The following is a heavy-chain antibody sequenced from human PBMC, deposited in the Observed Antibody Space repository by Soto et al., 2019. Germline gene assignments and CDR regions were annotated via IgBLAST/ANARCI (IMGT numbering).Heavy chain of an antibody. Sequence: GGSLRLSCAASGFTFSSYAMSWVRQAPGKGLEWVSAISGSGGSTYYADSVKGRFTISRDHSQNTLYLQLKSLRAEDSAVYYCAKYWRKIVVVQAASKWFDPWGHGTLVTVSS. CDR3: AKYWRKIVVVQAASKWFDP. J-gene: IGHJ5*02. CDR2: ISGSGGST. CDR1: GFTFSSYA. D-gene: IGHD2-2*01. V-gene: IGHV3-23*01.